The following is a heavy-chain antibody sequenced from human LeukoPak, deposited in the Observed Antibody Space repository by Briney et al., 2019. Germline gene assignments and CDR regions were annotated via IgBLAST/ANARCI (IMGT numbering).Heavy chain of an antibody. CDR2: INHSGST. CDR3: ARIHKYSSSWSRDY. J-gene: IGHJ4*02. D-gene: IGHD6-13*01. Sequence: SETLSLTCAVDGGSFSGYCWSWIRQPPGKGLEWIGEINHSGSTNYNPSLKSRVTISVDTSRNQFSLKLSSVTAADTAVYYCARIHKYSSSWSRDYWGQGTLVTVSS. V-gene: IGHV4-34*01. CDR1: GGSFSGYC.